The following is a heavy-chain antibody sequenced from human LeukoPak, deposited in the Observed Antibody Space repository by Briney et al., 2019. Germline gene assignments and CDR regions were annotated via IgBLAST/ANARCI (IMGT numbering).Heavy chain of an antibody. CDR2: ISSSGSTI. CDR1: GFTFSSYE. D-gene: IGHD3-10*01. Sequence: GGSLRLSCAASGFTFSSYEMNWVRQAPGKGLEWVSYISSSGSTIYYADSVKGRFTISRDNAKNSLYLQMNSLRAEDTAVYYCARVAMVRGVVYYYYYYMDVWGKGTTVTISS. CDR3: ARVAMVRGVVYYYYYYMDV. J-gene: IGHJ6*03. V-gene: IGHV3-48*03.